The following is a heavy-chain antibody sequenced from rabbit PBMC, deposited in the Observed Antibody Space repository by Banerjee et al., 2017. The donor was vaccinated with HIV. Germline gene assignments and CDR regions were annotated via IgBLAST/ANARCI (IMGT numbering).Heavy chain of an antibody. CDR3: ARHLGSSGWGGDL. V-gene: IGHV1S43*01. CDR1: GIDFSSYYY. D-gene: IGHD4-1*01. CDR2: IYTGSDST. Sequence: QEQLEESGGDLVKPEGSLTLTCTTSGIDFSSYYYMCWVRQAPGKGLELIACIYTGSDSTYYASWAKGRFTITRSTSLNTVTLQMTSLTVADTATYFCARHLGSSGWGGDLWGPGTLVTVS. J-gene: IGHJ6*01.